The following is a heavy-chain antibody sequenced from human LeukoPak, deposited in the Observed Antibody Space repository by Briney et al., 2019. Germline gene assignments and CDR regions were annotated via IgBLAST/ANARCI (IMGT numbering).Heavy chain of an antibody. V-gene: IGHV1-18*01. CDR2: ISAYNGNT. J-gene: IGHJ4*02. CDR1: GYTFTSYG. D-gene: IGHD3-22*01. CDR3: ARGPHYYDSSGYYLTFDY. Sequence: ASVKVSCKASGYTFTSYGISWVRQAPGPGLGWMGLISAYNGNTNYAQKLQGRVTMTTDTSTSTAYMELRSLRSDDTAVYYCARGPHYYDSSGYYLTFDYWGQGTLVTVSS.